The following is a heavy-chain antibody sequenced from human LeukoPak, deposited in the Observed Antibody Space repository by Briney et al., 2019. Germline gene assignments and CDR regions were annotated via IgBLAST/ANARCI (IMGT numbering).Heavy chain of an antibody. D-gene: IGHD6-19*01. CDR1: GFTFSSYG. CDR2: ISWNSGSI. Sequence: GGSLRLSCAASGFTFSSYGMHWVRQAPGKGLEWVSGISWNSGSIGYADSVKGRFTISRDNAKNSLYLQMNSLRAEDTALYYCAKDLSVAGTGFDYWGQGTLVTVSS. V-gene: IGHV3-9*01. CDR3: AKDLSVAGTGFDY. J-gene: IGHJ4*02.